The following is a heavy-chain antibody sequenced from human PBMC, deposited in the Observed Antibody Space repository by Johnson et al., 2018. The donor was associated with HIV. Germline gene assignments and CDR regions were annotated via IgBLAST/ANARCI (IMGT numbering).Heavy chain of an antibody. CDR3: AKDQGYWGYDAFDI. V-gene: IGHV3-7*01. CDR1: GFIFSSYA. D-gene: IGHD2-8*02. Sequence: EVQLMESGGGVVQPGRSLRLSCAASGFIFSSYAMHWVRQAPGKGLEWVANIKQDGSEKYYVDSVKGRFTISRDNAKNSLYLQMNSLRAEDTAVYYCAKDQGYWGYDAFDIWGQGTMVTVSA. CDR2: IKQDGSEK. J-gene: IGHJ3*02.